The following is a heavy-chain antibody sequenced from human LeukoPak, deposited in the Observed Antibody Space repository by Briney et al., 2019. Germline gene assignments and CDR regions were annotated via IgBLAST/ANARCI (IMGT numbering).Heavy chain of an antibody. J-gene: IGHJ4*02. CDR1: GFSFSSYS. CDR2: INTVSSYI. D-gene: IGHD3-22*01. Sequence: KPGGSLRLSCAASGFSFSSYSFNWVRRAPGKGLEWVSSINTVSSYIYYADSLKGRFTISRDNAKNSVYLQMDSLRAEDSAVYYCARLRRNTDSSGFFYYYDYWGQGTLVTVSS. V-gene: IGHV3-21*06. CDR3: ARLRRNTDSSGFFYYYDY.